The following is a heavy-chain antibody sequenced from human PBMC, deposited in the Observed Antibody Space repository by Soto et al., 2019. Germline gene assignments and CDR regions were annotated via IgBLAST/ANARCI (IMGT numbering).Heavy chain of an antibody. Sequence: GGSLRLSCAASGFTFSSYAMSWVRQAPGKGLEWVSAISGSGGSTYYADSVKGRFTISRDNSKNTLYLQMNSLRAEDTAVYYCAKVKRSSSWYRDYYYYYGMDVWGQGTTVTVSS. J-gene: IGHJ6*02. CDR1: GFTFSSYA. D-gene: IGHD6-13*01. V-gene: IGHV3-23*01. CDR3: AKVKRSSSWYRDYYYYYGMDV. CDR2: ISGSGGST.